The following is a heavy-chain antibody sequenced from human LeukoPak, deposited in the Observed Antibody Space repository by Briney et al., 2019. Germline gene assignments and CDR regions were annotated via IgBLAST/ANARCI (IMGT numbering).Heavy chain of an antibody. D-gene: IGHD6-19*01. Sequence: ETLSLTCTVSGGSISSTYWMSWVRQAPGKGLEWVANIKQDGSEKYYVDSVKGRFTISRDNAKNSLYLQMNSLRVEDTAVYYCARDCCGSGGLHYWGQGTLVTVSS. CDR1: GGSISSTYW. J-gene: IGHJ4*02. CDR2: IKQDGSEK. CDR3: ARDCCGSGGLHY. V-gene: IGHV3-7*01.